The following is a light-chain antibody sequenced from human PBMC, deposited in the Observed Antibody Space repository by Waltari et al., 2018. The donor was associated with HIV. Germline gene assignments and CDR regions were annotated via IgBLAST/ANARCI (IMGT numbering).Light chain of an antibody. CDR3: MQALQTPRT. V-gene: IGKV2-28*01. Sequence: EIVMTQSPFSLPVTPGEPASISCRSNQSLLHTNGHNYLDWYFQKPGHSPQVLIYMTSHRSSGVPDRFSGTGSGSDFALKISRVEAEDVGTYYCMQALQTPRTFGQGTKVEIK. J-gene: IGKJ1*01. CDR1: QSLLHTNGHNY. CDR2: MTS.